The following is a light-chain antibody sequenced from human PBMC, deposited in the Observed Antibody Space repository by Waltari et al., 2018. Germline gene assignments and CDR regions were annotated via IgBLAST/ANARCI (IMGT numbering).Light chain of an antibody. CDR2: VNSDGSN. Sequence: QLLLTQSPSASASPGASVKLTCTLSSGHSNNLRAWLQQRPGKGPRYLMRVNSDGSNSKGDEIPDRFSGSSSGAERYLTISSVQSEDEADYYCETGGHGTWVFGGGTKLTVL. J-gene: IGLJ3*02. CDR1: SGHSNNL. CDR3: ETGGHGTWV. V-gene: IGLV4-69*01.